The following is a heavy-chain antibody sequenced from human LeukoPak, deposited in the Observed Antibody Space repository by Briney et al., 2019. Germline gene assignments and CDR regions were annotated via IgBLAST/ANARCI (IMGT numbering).Heavy chain of an antibody. CDR1: GYSISSGYY. D-gene: IGHD3-10*01. J-gene: IGHJ6*03. CDR2: IDRSGNT. CDR3: ARMDDYFGSGNYYNVINYYYMDV. Sequence: PSETLSLTCAVSGYSISSGYYWGWIRQSPGKGLEWIGRIDRSGNTYYSPPLKSRVAISVDTSSNQFSLRLTSVTAADTAVYYCARMDDYFGSGNYYNVINYYYMDVWGKGTTVTVS. V-gene: IGHV4-38-2*01.